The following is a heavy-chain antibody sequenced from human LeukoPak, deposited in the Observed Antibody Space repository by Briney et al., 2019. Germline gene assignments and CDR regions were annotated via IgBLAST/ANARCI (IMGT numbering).Heavy chain of an antibody. V-gene: IGHV1-2*02. CDR3: ARGGLATSLPKLIDY. D-gene: IGHD5-12*01. Sequence: GASVKVSCKASGYTFTGYYMHWVRQAPGQGLEWMGWINPNSGGTNYAQKFQGRVTMTRDTSISTAYMELSRLRSDDTAVYYCARGGLATSLPKLIDYWGQGTLVTVSS. CDR1: GYTFTGYY. J-gene: IGHJ4*02. CDR2: INPNSGGT.